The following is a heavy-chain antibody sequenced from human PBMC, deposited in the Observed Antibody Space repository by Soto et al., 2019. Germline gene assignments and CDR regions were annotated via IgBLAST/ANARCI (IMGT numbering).Heavy chain of an antibody. V-gene: IGHV4-4*02. D-gene: IGHD3-16*02. CDR2: IYHIGST. CDR1: GGSISSSNW. J-gene: IGHJ3*02. CDR3: ARVMITFGGVIVTSMGAFDI. Sequence: QVQLQESGPGLVKPSGTLSLTCAVSGGSISSSNWWSWVRQPPGKGLEWIGEIYHIGSTNYNPSLKSRVTISVDKSKNQFSLKLSSVTAADTSVFYCARVMITFGGVIVTSMGAFDIWGQGTMVTVSS.